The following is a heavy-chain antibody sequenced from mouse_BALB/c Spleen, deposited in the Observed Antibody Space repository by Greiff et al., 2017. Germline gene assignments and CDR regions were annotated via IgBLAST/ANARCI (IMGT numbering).Heavy chain of an antibody. CDR1: GFTFSSYA. J-gene: IGHJ2*01. CDR3: ARGLGSSFFDD. Sequence: EVQLVESGGGLVKPGGSLKLSCAASGFTFSSYAMSWVRQTPEKRLEWVATISSGGSYTYYPDSVKGRFTISRDNAKNTLYLQMSSLRSEDTAMYYCARGLGSSFFDDWGQGTTLTVSS. CDR2: ISSGGSYT. V-gene: IGHV5-9-3*01. D-gene: IGHD1-1*01.